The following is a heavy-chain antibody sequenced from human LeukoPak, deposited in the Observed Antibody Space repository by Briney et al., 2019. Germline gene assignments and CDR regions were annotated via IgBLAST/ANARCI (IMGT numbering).Heavy chain of an antibody. CDR1: GGSISSGGYY. CDR3: ARGVLLWFGVDAYYFDY. J-gene: IGHJ4*02. CDR2: IYYSGST. V-gene: IGHV4-31*03. Sequence: PSETLSLTCTVSGGSISSGGYYWSWIRQHPGKGLEWIGYIYYSGSTYYNPSLKSRVTISVDTSKNQFSLKLSSVTAADTAVYYCARGVLLWFGVDAYYFDYWGQGTLVTVSS. D-gene: IGHD3-10*01.